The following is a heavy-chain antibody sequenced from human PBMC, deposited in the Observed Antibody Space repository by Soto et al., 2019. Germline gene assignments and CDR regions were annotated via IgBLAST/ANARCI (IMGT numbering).Heavy chain of an antibody. CDR2: MNPNSGNT. CDR1: GYTFTSYD. Sequence: ASVKVSCKASGYTFTSYDINWVRQATGQGLEWMGWMNPNSGNTGYAQKFQGRVTMTRNTSISTAYMELSSLRSEDTAVYYFARGPSEILRFLEWLSITPWGQGTLVTVSS. CDR3: ARGPSEILRFLEWLSITP. J-gene: IGHJ5*02. D-gene: IGHD3-3*01. V-gene: IGHV1-8*01.